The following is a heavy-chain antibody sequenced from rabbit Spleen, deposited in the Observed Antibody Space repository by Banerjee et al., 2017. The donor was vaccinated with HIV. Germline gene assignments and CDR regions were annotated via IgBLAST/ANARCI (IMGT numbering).Heavy chain of an antibody. Sequence: QEQLVESGGDLVKPGASLTLTCTASGFSFSSNYMCWVRQAPGKGLEWIACIYAGSSGNTWYASWVNGRFSISRSTSLNTVTLQMTSLTAADTATYFCARDSGDWCFDVWGQGTLVTVS. V-gene: IGHV1S45*01. D-gene: IGHD1-1*01. CDR2: IYAGSSGNT. J-gene: IGHJ2*01. CDR3: ARDSGDWCFDV. CDR1: GFSFSSNY.